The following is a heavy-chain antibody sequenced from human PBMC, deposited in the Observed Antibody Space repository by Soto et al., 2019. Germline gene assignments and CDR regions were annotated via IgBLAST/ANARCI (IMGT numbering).Heavy chain of an antibody. Sequence: GGSLRLSCAASGFTFSDYWMTLVRQAPGKGLEWVANIKKDGTEKYYVDSVKGRFSISRDNAKSSLYLQMNSLRAEDTAVYYCARDSLAVAGGNFFDYWGQGTLVTVSS. CDR3: ARDSLAVAGGNFFDY. CDR1: GFTFSDYW. V-gene: IGHV3-7*01. CDR2: IKKDGTEK. D-gene: IGHD6-19*01. J-gene: IGHJ4*02.